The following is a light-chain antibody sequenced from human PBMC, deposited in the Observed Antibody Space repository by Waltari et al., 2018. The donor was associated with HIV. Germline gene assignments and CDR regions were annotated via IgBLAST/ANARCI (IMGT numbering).Light chain of an antibody. CDR3: QHYRAVPPGT. Sequence: IDLTQSPATLSLSPGDRATLSCRASQTLRDDYIAWYRQYPGQAPRLLIYAISNRATGIPDRISGSGSGTDFTLTISRLEPDDFAVYFCQHYRAVPPGTFGQGTRVDIK. CDR1: QTLRDDY. CDR2: AIS. V-gene: IGKV3D-20*02. J-gene: IGKJ1*01.